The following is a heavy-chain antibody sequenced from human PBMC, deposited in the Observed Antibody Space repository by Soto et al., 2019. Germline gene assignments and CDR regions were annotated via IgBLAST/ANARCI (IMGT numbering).Heavy chain of an antibody. V-gene: IGHV3-30*04. CDR3: AGRSGSSDY. CDR2: ISYDEIDK. J-gene: IGHJ4*02. CDR1: GFTFSNYT. D-gene: IGHD3-10*01. Sequence: QVQLVESGGGVVQPGRSLRLSCAASGFTFSNYTMHWVRQAPGKGLEWVALISYDEIDKYFADAVKGRFTISRDNSKNPLYLQMGRLRAEDTDFYYCAGRSGSSDYWGRGTLVTVSS.